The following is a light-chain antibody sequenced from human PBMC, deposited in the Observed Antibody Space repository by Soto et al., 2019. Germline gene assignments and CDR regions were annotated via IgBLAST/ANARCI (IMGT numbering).Light chain of an antibody. Sequence: ETVLTQSPGTLSLSPGEGATLSCRASQGVCSNCLAWYQQKPGQAPRLLIFGASGRATGIPDTFSGSGSGTDFTLTISRLEPEDFAVYYCQHYGTTPWTFDQGTKVEI. CDR2: GAS. CDR1: QGVCSNC. J-gene: IGKJ1*01. CDR3: QHYGTTPWT. V-gene: IGKV3-20*01.